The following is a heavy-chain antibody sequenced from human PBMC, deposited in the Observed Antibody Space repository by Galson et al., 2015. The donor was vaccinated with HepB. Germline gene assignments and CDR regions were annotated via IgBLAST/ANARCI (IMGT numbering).Heavy chain of an antibody. CDR2: INAGNGNT. D-gene: IGHD2-2*01. J-gene: IGHJ3*02. CDR1: GYTFTSYA. V-gene: IGHV1-3*01. CDR3: ATYCSSTSCHLGAFDI. Sequence: SVKVSCKASGYTFTSYAMHWVRQAPGQRLEWMGWINAGNGNTKYSQKFQGRVTITRDTSASTAYMELSSLRSEDTAVYYCATYCSSTSCHLGAFDIWGQGTMVTASS.